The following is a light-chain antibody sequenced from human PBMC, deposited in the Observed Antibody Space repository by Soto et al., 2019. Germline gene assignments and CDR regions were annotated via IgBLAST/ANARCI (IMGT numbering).Light chain of an antibody. J-gene: IGKJ1*01. CDR3: QEYNTYSEA. Sequence: DIQMTQSPSTLSASVGDRVTITCRASQSISTWLAWYQQKPGKAPKLLIYQASSLEVGVPLRFSGSGSGTEFTLTINSLQPDDFATYYCQEYNTYSEAFGQGTKVDIK. CDR1: QSISTW. V-gene: IGKV1-5*03. CDR2: QAS.